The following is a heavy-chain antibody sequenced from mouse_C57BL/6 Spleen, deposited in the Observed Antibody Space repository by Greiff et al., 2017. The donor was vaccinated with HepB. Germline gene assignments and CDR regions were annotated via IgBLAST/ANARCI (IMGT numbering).Heavy chain of an antibody. CDR3: AIRSSYEYFDN. CDR1: GYSFTGGYD. D-gene: IGHD1-1*01. CDR2: ISYDGSN. Sequence: LLDSGPGLVKPSQPLSLTCSLPGYSFTGGYDWNWFRQFPGIKLDWLGYISYDGSNNYNPSLKNRIPITRDTSKNQFFLKLNSVTTEDTATYYCAIRSSYEYFDNYTQGTTLAVST. V-gene: IGHV3-6*01. J-gene: IGHJ2*01.